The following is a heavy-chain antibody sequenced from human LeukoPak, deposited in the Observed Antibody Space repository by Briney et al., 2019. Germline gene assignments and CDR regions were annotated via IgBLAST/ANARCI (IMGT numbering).Heavy chain of an antibody. V-gene: IGHV1-8*01. CDR1: GYTFTSYD. D-gene: IGHD1-1*01. CDR2: MNPNSGNT. J-gene: IGHJ6*03. CDR3: ARKNDPSYYYYYYMDV. Sequence: ASVKVSCKASGYTFTSYDINWVRQATGQGLEWMGWMNPNSGNTGYAQKFQGRVTMTRNTSISTAYMELSSLRSEDTAVYYCARKNDPSYYYYYYMDVRGKGTTVTVSS.